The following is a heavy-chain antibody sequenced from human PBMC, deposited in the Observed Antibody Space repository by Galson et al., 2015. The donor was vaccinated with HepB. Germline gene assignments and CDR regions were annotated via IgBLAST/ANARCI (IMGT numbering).Heavy chain of an antibody. CDR1: GFTFTDFA. CDR2: ISGSAGHT. V-gene: IGHV3-23*01. D-gene: IGHD1-26*01. Sequence: SLRLSCATSGFTFTDFAMNWVRQAPGKRLERVSAISGSAGHTYYADSVGGRFTIFRDNYNMVFLQMNSLRADDTAVYYCAKAAGLGPTRLDFWGQGTPVTVSS. CDR3: AKAAGLGPTRLDF. J-gene: IGHJ4*02.